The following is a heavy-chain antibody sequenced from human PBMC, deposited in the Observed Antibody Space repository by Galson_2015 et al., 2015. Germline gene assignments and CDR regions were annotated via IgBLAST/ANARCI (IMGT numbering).Heavy chain of an antibody. V-gene: IGHV3-33*01. J-gene: IGHJ3*02. CDR1: GFTFSSYG. CDR2: IWYAGRNK. D-gene: IGHD3-22*01. Sequence: SRRLSCAASGFTFSSYGMHWVRQAPGKGLEWVAVIWYAGRNKYYADSVKGRFTISRDNSKNTLYLQMNSLRAEDTAVYYCARDPKLYDSSGYYYDAFDIWGQGTMVTVSS. CDR3: ARDPKLYDSSGYYYDAFDI.